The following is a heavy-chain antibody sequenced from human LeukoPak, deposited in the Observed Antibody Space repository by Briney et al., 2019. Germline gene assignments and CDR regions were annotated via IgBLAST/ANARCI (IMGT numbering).Heavy chain of an antibody. Sequence: GGSLRLSCAASEFTFSGSAMHWVRQASGKGLEWVGRIRSKANSYATAYAASVKGRFTISRDDSKNTAYLQMNSLKTEDTAVYYCTSSMTTVTTELEDYWGQGTLVTVSS. J-gene: IGHJ4*02. CDR1: EFTFSGSA. D-gene: IGHD4-17*01. CDR3: TSSMTTVTTELEDY. CDR2: IRSKANSYAT. V-gene: IGHV3-73*01.